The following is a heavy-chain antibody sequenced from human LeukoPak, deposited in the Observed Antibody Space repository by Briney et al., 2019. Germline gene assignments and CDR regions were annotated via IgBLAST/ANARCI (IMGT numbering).Heavy chain of an antibody. CDR3: ARVNSPYRPYLLDP. CDR1: GYTFTGYY. V-gene: IGHV1-2*02. J-gene: IGHJ5*02. D-gene: IGHD4-23*01. CDR2: INPNSGGT. Sequence: ASVKVSCKASGYTFTGYYMHWVRQAPGQGLEWMGWINPNSGGTNYAQKFQGRVTMTRDTSISTAYMELSRLRSDDTAVYYCARVNSPYRPYLLDPWGQGTLVTVSS.